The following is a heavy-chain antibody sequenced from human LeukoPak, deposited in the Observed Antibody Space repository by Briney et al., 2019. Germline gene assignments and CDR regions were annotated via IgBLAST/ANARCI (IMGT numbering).Heavy chain of an antibody. CDR1: GFTFSSYA. J-gene: IGHJ4*02. V-gene: IGHV3-23*01. Sequence: GGSLRLPCAASGFTFSSYAMSWVRQAPGKGLEWVSAINGSGGSTYYADSVKGRFTISRDNSKNTLYLQMNSLRAEDTAVYYCAKDPLPYYYGSGSYCDCWGQGTLVTVSP. D-gene: IGHD3-10*01. CDR2: INGSGGST. CDR3: AKDPLPYYYGSGSYCDC.